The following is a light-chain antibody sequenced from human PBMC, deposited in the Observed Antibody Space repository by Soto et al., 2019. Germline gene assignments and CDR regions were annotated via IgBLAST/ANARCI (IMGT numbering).Light chain of an antibody. Sequence: QSALTQPASVSGSPGQSVTISCTGASSDVGRNNYLSWYQQHPGKAPKLMIYDVSNRPSGVSDRFSGSQSGNTASLTISGLQAEDEADYYCSSYTGSSTLYVFGPGTKLTVL. CDR1: SSDVGRNNY. CDR3: SSYTGSSTLYV. J-gene: IGLJ1*01. CDR2: DVS. V-gene: IGLV2-14*01.